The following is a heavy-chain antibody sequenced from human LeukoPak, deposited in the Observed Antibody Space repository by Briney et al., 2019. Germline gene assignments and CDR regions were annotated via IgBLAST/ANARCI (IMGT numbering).Heavy chain of an antibody. CDR2: IANSGDNT. CDR3: VKSAGKDGYRDSFDI. V-gene: IGHV3-23*01. Sequence: GGSLRLSCAASGFTFSNSALNWVRQAPRKGLEWVSTIANSGDNTYYADSAKGRFTISKDNFRNTLYLQMNSLRAEDTAVYYCVKSAGKDGYRDSFDIWGQGTLVTVSS. J-gene: IGHJ3*02. CDR1: GFTFSNSA. D-gene: IGHD5-24*01.